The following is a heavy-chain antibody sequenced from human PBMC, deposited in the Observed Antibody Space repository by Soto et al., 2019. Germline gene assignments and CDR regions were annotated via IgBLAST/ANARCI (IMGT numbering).Heavy chain of an antibody. Sequence: SETLSLTCTVSGGSISSGDYYWSWIRQPPGKGLEWIGYIYYSGSTYYNPSLKSRVTISVDTSKTQFSLKLSSVTAADTAVYYCARVRCARSIDYWGKGTLLTLSS. CDR1: GGSISSGDYY. D-gene: IGHD3-3*01. CDR2: IYYSGST. CDR3: ARVRCARSIDY. J-gene: IGHJ4*02. V-gene: IGHV4-30-4*01.